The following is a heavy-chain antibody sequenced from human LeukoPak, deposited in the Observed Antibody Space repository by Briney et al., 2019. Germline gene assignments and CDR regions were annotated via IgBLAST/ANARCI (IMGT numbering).Heavy chain of an antibody. J-gene: IGHJ4*02. CDR1: GYTFTGYY. V-gene: IGHV1-2*06. Sequence: ASVKVSCKASGYTFTGYYIHWVRQAPGQGLEWMGRINPNSGGTNYAQKFQGRVTVTGDTSISTAYMELSRLRSDDTAVYYCARGPITTRSHFDYWGQGTLVTVSS. CDR3: ARGPITTRSHFDY. CDR2: INPNSGGT. D-gene: IGHD3-22*01.